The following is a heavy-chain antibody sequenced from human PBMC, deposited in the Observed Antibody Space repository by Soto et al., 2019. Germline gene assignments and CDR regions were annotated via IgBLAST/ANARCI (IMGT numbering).Heavy chain of an antibody. CDR2: ISPSGST. Sequence: QVQLQQWGAGLLKPSETLSLRCVVNSGSFSGYYWTWIRQTPGKGLEWIGEISPSGSTNYNPSLMSRVTMAADTSKKQFSLRLSSVAAADTALYFWARGYESSRRYLPLLDYWGQGTLVTVSS. CDR1: SGSFSGYY. CDR3: ARGYESSRRYLPLLDY. J-gene: IGHJ4*02. V-gene: IGHV4-34*01. D-gene: IGHD3-22*01.